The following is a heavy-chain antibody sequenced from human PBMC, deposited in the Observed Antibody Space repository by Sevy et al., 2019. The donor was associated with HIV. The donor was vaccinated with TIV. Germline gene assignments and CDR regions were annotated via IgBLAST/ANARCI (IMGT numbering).Heavy chain of an antibody. J-gene: IGHJ4*02. CDR1: GFSFKDAW. V-gene: IGHV3-15*01. D-gene: IGHD3-3*01. Sequence: GGSLRLSCEASGFSFKDAWMSWVRQAPGKGLEWVGRIKSKTDGGTTDYAAPVKGRFTISRDDSKNTLYLQMNSLKTEDTAVYYGTTDLPAPKTVGVVITHDYWGQGTLVTVSS. CDR3: TTDLPAPKTVGVVITHDY. CDR2: IKSKTDGGTT.